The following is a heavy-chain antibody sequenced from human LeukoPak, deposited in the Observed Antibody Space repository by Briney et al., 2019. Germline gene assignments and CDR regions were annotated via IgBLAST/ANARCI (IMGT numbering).Heavy chain of an antibody. J-gene: IGHJ4*02. Sequence: GGSLRLSCAASGFTFSNYAMSWVRQAPGKGLEWVSSISSSSSYIYYADSVKGRFTISRDNAKNSLYLQMNSLRAEDTAVYYCARDLPLSDWGQGTLVTVSS. CDR2: ISSSSSYI. CDR1: GFTFSNYA. V-gene: IGHV3-21*01. CDR3: ARDLPLSD. D-gene: IGHD2/OR15-2a*01.